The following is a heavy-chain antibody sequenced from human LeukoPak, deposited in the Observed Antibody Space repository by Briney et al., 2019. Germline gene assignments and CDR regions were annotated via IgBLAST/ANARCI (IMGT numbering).Heavy chain of an antibody. V-gene: IGHV3-7*01. CDR3: ARRKGLDY. CDR1: GFTFSTVW. CDR2: IKQDGGEK. Sequence: PGGSLRLSCATSGFTFSTVWMIWVRQAPGKGLEWVANIKQDGGEKYYLDSVKGRFTISRDNAKNSVFLQMNSLRAEDTAVHYCARRKGLDYWGQGTLVTVSS. J-gene: IGHJ4*02.